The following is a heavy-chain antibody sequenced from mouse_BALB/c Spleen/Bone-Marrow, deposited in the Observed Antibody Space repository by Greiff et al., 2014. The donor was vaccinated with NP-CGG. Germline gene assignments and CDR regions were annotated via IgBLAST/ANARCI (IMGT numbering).Heavy chain of an antibody. J-gene: IGHJ4*01. D-gene: IGHD1-2*01. CDR1: GVSLTRYG. CDR2: IWADGST. CDR3: ARITTATGAMDY. V-gene: IGHV2-9*02. Sequence: QVQLKGSGPGLGAPSQSLSISFPVSGVSLTRYGVHWGCPPPGKGLGWLGVIWADGSTNYNSALMSRLSISKDNSKSQVFLKMNSLQTDDTAMYYCARITTATGAMDYWGQGTSVTVSS.